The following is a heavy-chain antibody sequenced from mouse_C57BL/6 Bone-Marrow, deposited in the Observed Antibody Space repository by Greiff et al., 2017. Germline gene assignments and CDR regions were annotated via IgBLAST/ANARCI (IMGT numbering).Heavy chain of an antibody. D-gene: IGHD2-2*01. CDR3: ARELGYPPYFDY. J-gene: IGHJ2*01. V-gene: IGHV1-63*01. CDR2: IYPGGGYT. CDR1: GYTFTNYW. Sequence: VQRVESGAELVRPGTSVKMSCKASGYTFTNYWIGWAKQRPGHGLEWIGDIYPGGGYTNYNEKFKGKATLTADKSSSTAYMQFSSLTSEDSAIYYCARELGYPPYFDYWGQGTTLTVSS.